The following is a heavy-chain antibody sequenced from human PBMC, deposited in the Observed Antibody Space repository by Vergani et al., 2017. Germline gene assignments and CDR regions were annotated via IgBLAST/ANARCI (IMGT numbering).Heavy chain of an antibody. D-gene: IGHD3-10*01. CDR3: ARMVGGFYGFGGPYSLRGMDV. CDR1: GFSLSTSGMC. J-gene: IGHJ6*02. CDR2: IDWDDDK. V-gene: IGHV2-70*01. Sequence: QVTLRESGPALVKPTQTLTLTCTFSGFSLSTSGMCVSWIRQPPGKALEWLALIDWDDDKYYSTSLKTRLTISKDTSKNQVVLTMTTMDPVDTATYYGARMVGGFYGFGGPYSLRGMDVWGQGTTVTVSS.